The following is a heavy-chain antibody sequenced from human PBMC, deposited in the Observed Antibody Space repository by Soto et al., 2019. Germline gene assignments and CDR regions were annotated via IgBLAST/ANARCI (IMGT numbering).Heavy chain of an antibody. D-gene: IGHD5-18*01. V-gene: IGHV1-69*12. CDR1: GGTFSTYA. Sequence: QVQLVQSGAEVKKPESSVKVSCKAPGGTFSTYAISWVRQAPGQGLEWMGGLIPMFGTANYAQRFQDRVTITAYESTNTVYMEVSSLRSEDTAVYFCASGIQLWLRRINNGYSGWGQGTLVTVSS. CDR3: ASGIQLWLRRINNGYSG. J-gene: IGHJ4*02. CDR2: LIPMFGTA.